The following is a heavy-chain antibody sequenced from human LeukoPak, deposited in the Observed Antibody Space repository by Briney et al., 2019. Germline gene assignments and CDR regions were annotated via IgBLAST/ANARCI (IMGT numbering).Heavy chain of an antibody. D-gene: IGHD3-3*01. CDR1: GFTFSSYR. CDR2: ISSSSSTI. Sequence: GGSLRLSCAASGFTFSSYRMNWVRPAPGKGLEWVSYISSSSSTISYADSVKGRFTISRDNAKNSLYLQMNSLRAEDTAVYYCARTLRGGSGYPYYYYYMDVWGKGTTVTVSS. CDR3: ARTLRGGSGYPYYYYYMDV. V-gene: IGHV3-48*01. J-gene: IGHJ6*03.